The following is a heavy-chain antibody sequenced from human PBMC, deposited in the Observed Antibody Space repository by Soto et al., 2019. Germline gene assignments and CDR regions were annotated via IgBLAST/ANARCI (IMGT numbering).Heavy chain of an antibody. V-gene: IGHV4-59*01. CDR2: IYQSGTT. Sequence: WTWIRQPPGKGLEGIGYIYQSGTTNYNASLKSRVTISIDTSKNQFFLKLNSVTAADTAVYYCARDSSGRHDYCGQGTLVTVSS. J-gene: IGHJ4*02. CDR3: ARDSSGRHDY. D-gene: IGHD3-22*01.